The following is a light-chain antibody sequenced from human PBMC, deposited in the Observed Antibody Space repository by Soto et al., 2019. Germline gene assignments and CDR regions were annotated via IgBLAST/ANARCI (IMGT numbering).Light chain of an antibody. J-gene: IGKJ1*01. CDR2: GVS. Sequence: DIQMTQSPSSLSASVGDRVTITCRASQSVRTYLNWYQQKPGKAPNLLIYGVSTLHSGVPSRFSGTGSGKDFTLTISSLQPEDFASYYCQQSYSTPWTFGPGTKVEIK. CDR1: QSVRTY. V-gene: IGKV1-39*01. CDR3: QQSYSTPWT.